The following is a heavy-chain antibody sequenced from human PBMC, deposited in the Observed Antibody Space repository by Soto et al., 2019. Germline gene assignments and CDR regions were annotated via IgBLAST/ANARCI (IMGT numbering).Heavy chain of an antibody. V-gene: IGHV2-5*02. J-gene: IGHJ6*02. D-gene: IGHD2-21*02. CDR1: GFSLSTGGVG. Sequence: QITLKESGPTLVKPTQTLTLTCTFSGFSLSTGGVGVGWIRQPPGKALEWLALIYWVDDKRYSPSLKSRLTITKDTSKNQVVRTMTNMDPVDTGTYYCAHRRCGGDCLQSYSSHYYYGMDVWGQGTTVTVSS. CDR3: AHRRCGGDCLQSYSSHYYYGMDV. CDR2: IYWVDDK.